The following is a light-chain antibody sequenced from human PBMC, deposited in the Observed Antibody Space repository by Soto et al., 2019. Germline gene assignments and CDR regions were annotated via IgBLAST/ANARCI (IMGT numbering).Light chain of an antibody. CDR2: EAS. CDR1: QTINTY. Sequence: IVFTHSPSTLSVAPVEMAALSFMASQTINTYLAWYQQKPGQAPRLLIYEASTRATGIPARFSGSGSGTEFTLSISSLQPEDFAVYYCQQYKNWPPINFGQGTRLEIK. CDR3: QQYKNWPPIN. V-gene: IGKV3-15*01. J-gene: IGKJ5*01.